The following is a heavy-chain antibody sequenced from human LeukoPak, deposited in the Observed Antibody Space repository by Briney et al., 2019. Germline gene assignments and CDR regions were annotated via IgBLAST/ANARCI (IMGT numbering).Heavy chain of an antibody. CDR2: FDPEGGET. V-gene: IGHV1-24*01. J-gene: IGHJ6*03. D-gene: IGHD6-13*01. CDR1: GYTLTELS. Sequence: GASVKVSCKVSGYTLTELSMHWVRQAPGKGLEWMGGFDPEGGETIYAQKFQGRVTMTEDTSTDTAYMELSSLRSEDTAVYYCATEGIAAAGTRYYYYMDVWGKGTTVTVSS. CDR3: ATEGIAAAGTRYYYYMDV.